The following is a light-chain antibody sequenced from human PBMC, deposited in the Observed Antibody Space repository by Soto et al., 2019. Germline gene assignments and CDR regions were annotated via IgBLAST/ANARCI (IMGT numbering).Light chain of an antibody. CDR2: KAS. V-gene: IGKV1-5*03. CDR1: QTISAW. J-gene: IGKJ4*01. Sequence: DIQMTQSPSTLSASVGDRVTITCRASQTISAWLAWYQQKPGKAPKLLIYKASNLEGGVPSRFSGSGSGTEFNITISSLQPDDFAPYYCQQYNTYPLTFGGGTTVAIK. CDR3: QQYNTYPLT.